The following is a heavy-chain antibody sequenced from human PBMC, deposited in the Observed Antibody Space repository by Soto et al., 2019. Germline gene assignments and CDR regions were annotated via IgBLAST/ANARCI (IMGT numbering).Heavy chain of an antibody. J-gene: IGHJ4*02. CDR3: AKDPRRSWGY. V-gene: IGHV3-30*18. CDR1: GFTFSSYG. Sequence: QVQLVESGGGVVQPGRSLRLSCAASGFTFSSYGMHWVRQAPGKGLEWVAVISYDGSNKYYADSVKGRFTISRDNSKNTVYLQMNSLRAEDTAVYYCAKDPRRSWGYWGQGTLVTVSS. CDR2: ISYDGSNK. D-gene: IGHD3-16*01.